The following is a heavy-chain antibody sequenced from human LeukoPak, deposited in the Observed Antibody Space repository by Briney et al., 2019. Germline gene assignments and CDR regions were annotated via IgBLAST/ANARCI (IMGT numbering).Heavy chain of an antibody. CDR3: ARVPMIVVVIDY. D-gene: IGHD3-22*01. CDR1: GGSISSGGYY. CDR2: IYDSGST. V-gene: IGHV4-31*03. Sequence: SETLSLTCTVSGGSISSGGYYWSWIRQHSGRGLEWIGYIYDSGSTYYNPSLKSRVTISVDTSKNHFSLKLSSVTAADTAVYYCARVPMIVVVIDYWGQGTLVTVSS. J-gene: IGHJ4*02.